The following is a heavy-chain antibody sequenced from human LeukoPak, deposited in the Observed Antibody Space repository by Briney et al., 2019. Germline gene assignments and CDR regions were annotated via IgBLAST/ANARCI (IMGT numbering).Heavy chain of an antibody. J-gene: IGHJ4*02. V-gene: IGHV3-23*01. CDR3: AKRGSGTYFDS. CDR2: ISGSGGST. CDR1: GFTFSSYT. D-gene: IGHD1-26*01. Sequence: GGSLRLSCAASGFTFSSYTMSWVRQAPGKGLEWVSAISGSGGSTYYADSVKGRFTISRDNSKNTLYLQMNSLRAEDTAAYYCAKRGSGTYFDSWGQGTLVTVSS.